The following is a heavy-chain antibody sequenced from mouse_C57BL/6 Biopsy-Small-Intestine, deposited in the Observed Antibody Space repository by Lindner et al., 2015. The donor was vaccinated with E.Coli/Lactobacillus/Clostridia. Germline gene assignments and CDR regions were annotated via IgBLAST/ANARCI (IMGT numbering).Heavy chain of an antibody. J-gene: IGHJ4*01. Sequence: SVKVSCKASGSTFTGYNIHWVRQAPGQQLEWMGWINPNSGGTNYAQKFQGRVTMTSDTSIITAYMELSSLRSDDTAVYFCARAPVRVGATSVCRYWGQGTLVTVSS. V-gene: IGHV1-84*02. CDR3: ARAPVRVGATSVCRY. D-gene: IGHD1-1*02. CDR2: INPNSGGT. CDR1: GSTFTGYN.